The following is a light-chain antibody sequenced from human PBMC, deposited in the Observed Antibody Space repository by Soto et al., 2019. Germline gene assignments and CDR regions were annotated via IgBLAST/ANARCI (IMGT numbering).Light chain of an antibody. V-gene: IGLV1-47*01. CDR1: PSNIGINY. Sequence: VLTQPPSASGPPGQTITISCNGGPSNIGINYVYWYQHGPGTAPKLLRYKNNKRPSGRPDRFSSSKSGTSDSLAIDGLRSEDEADYYCASRDDSRSGVVFGGGTK. CDR2: KNN. J-gene: IGLJ2*01. CDR3: ASRDDSRSGVV.